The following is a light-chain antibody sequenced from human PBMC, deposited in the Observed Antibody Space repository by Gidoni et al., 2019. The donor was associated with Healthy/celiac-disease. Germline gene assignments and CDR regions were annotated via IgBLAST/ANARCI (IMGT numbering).Light chain of an antibody. CDR1: QGISSA. J-gene: IGKJ4*01. CDR3: QQFNSYPLT. Sequence: AIQFTQSPSSLSASVGDRVTITCRASQGISSALDWYQQKPGKAPKLLIYDASSLESGVPSRFSGSGSGTDFTLTISSLQPEDFATYYCQQFNSYPLTFGGGTKVEIK. V-gene: IGKV1-13*02. CDR2: DAS.